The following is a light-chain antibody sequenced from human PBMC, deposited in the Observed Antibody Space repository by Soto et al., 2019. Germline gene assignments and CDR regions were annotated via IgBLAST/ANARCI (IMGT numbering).Light chain of an antibody. CDR3: QQYGSSPPYT. CDR2: GAS. V-gene: IGKV3-20*01. J-gene: IGKJ2*01. CDR1: QSVSSSY. Sequence: EIVLTQSPGTLSLSPGERATLSCRASQSVSSSYLAWYQQKPGQAPRLLIYGASSRATGIPDRFSGSGSGTDFNLTISRLEPEDLAVYYCQQYGSSPPYTFGKGTKLEIK.